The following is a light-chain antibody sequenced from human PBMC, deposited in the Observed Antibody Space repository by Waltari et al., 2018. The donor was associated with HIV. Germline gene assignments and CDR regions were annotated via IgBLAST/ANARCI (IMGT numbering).Light chain of an antibody. V-gene: IGLV2-14*01. CDR3: SSYTSSSTVI. CDR2: AVS. CDR1: SSDIGGYNY. Sequence: QSALTQPASVSGSPGQSITISCTGTSSDIGGYNYVSWYQQHPGKAPNLLIYAVSTRPSGFSNRLSCSKSGNTASLTISGLQAEDEADYYCSSYTSSSTVIFGGGTKLAVL. J-gene: IGLJ2*01.